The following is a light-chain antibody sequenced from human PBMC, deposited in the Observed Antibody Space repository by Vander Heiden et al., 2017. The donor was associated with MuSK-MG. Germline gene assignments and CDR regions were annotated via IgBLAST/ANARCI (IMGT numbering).Light chain of an antibody. CDR2: YKSDSDK. Sequence: QAVLTQPSSLSASPAASASLTCTLRGGLNVGIYKIYWYQKKPGSPPRYLLRYKSDSDKQQGSGVPSRFSGSKNASANAGILLISGLQSEDEADYYWMFWHSSAWVFGGGTKLTVL. CDR3: MFWHSSAWV. J-gene: IGLJ3*02. V-gene: IGLV5-45*03. CDR1: GGLNVGIYK.